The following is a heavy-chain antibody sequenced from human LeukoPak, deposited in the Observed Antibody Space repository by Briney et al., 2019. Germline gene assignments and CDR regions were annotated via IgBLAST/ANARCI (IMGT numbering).Heavy chain of an antibody. V-gene: IGHV1-24*01. D-gene: IGHD6-13*01. J-gene: IGHJ3*02. CDR3: ATASIAAAEDDAFDI. CDR1: GYTLTELS. Sequence: ASVKVSCKVSGYTLTELSMHWVRQAPGKGLEWMGGFDPEDGETIYAQKFQGRVTMTEDTSTDTAYMELSSLRSEDTAVYYCATASIAAAEDDAFDIWGQGTMVTVSS. CDR2: FDPEDGET.